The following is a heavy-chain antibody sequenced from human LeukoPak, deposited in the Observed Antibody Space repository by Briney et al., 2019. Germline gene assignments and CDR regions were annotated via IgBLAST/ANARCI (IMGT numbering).Heavy chain of an antibody. CDR1: GVAISRGGYA. J-gene: IGHJ4*02. Sequence: PSETLSLTCAVSGVAISRGGYAWNWIRQPPGKGLEWIAYIYHSGTTYYNPSLKSRVTISVDTSKNQFSLKLSSVTAADTAVYYCARTRYYYNSRSYGAPYYFDYWGQGTLVTVSS. CDR3: ARTRYYYNSRSYGAPYYFDY. CDR2: IYHSGTT. V-gene: IGHV4-30-2*03. D-gene: IGHD3-10*01.